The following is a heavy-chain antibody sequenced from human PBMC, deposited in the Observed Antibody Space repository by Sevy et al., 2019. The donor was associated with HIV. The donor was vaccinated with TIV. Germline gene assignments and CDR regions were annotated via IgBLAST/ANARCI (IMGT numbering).Heavy chain of an antibody. J-gene: IGHJ5*02. Sequence: SETLSLTCTIFVGSISAYYWSWFRQPPGRGLEYIGYIYYSGSTNYNPSLKSRVTISVDTSKNQFSLRLTSVTTADTATYYCARAPPVRSGDDSLNWFDPWGQGALVTVSS. CDR2: IYYSGST. CDR3: ARAPPVRSGDDSLNWFDP. V-gene: IGHV4-59*01. D-gene: IGHD6-25*01. CDR1: VGSISAYY.